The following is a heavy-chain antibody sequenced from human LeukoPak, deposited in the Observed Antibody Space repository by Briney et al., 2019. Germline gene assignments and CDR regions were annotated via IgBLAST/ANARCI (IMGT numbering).Heavy chain of an antibody. CDR2: AYYRSKWSN. Sequence: PSQTLSLTCAISGDSVSSNSAAWNWIRQSPSRGLEWLGRAYYRSKWSNDYAVSVKSRVIINTDTSKNQFSLQLNSVTPEDTAVYYCARDSLAAAGGEAEFDYWGQGTLVTVSS. V-gene: IGHV6-1*01. J-gene: IGHJ4*02. CDR3: ARDSLAAAGGEAEFDY. D-gene: IGHD6-13*01. CDR1: GDSVSSNSAA.